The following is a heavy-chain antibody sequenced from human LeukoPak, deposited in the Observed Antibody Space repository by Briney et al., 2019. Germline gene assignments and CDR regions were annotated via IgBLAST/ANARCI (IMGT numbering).Heavy chain of an antibody. CDR2: LYHSGST. CDR3: ARRYYDFWSGYHYTAGFYFDY. D-gene: IGHD3-3*01. J-gene: IGHJ4*02. CDR1: GYSITSGYY. Sequence: SETLSLTCTVSGYSITSGYYWGWIRQPPGKGLEWIGSLYHSGSTNYNPSLKSRVTISVDTSKNQFSLKLSSVTAADTAVYYCARRYYDFWSGYHYTAGFYFDYWGQGTLVTVSS. V-gene: IGHV4-38-2*02.